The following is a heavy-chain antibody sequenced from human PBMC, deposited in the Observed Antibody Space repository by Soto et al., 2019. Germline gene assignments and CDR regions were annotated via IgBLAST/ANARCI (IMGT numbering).Heavy chain of an antibody. CDR1: GGTFSSYA. CDR2: IIPIFGTA. Sequence: ASVKVSCKASGGTFSSYAISWVRQAPGQGLEWMGGIIPIFGTANYAQKFQGRVTITADKSTSTAYMELSSLRSEDTAVYYCARDGPGLRWTPGQYFDYWGQGTLVTVSS. J-gene: IGHJ4*02. V-gene: IGHV1-69*06. D-gene: IGHD4-17*01. CDR3: ARDGPGLRWTPGQYFDY.